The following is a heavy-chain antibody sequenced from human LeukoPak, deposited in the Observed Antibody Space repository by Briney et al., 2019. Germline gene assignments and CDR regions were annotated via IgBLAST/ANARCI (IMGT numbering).Heavy chain of an antibody. J-gene: IGHJ4*02. CDR2: INPNSGGT. Sequence: ASVKVSCKASGYTFSAYYMHWVRQAPGQGLEWMGWINPNSGGTNYAQKFQGRVTMTRDTSISTAYMELSRLTSDDTAVYYCARGDYVWGNYHYSLDYWGQGTLVTVSS. D-gene: IGHD3-16*02. V-gene: IGHV1-2*02. CDR3: ARGDYVWGNYHYSLDY. CDR1: GYTFSAYY.